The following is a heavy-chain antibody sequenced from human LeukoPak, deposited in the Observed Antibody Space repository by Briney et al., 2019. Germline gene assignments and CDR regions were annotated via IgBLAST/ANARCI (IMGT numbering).Heavy chain of an antibody. J-gene: IGHJ5*02. CDR3: ARGGSSSSARSLLIDP. CDR2: NNPNSGGT. CDR1: VYTFTGYY. D-gene: IGHD6-6*01. Sequence: ASVKVSCKASVYTFTGYYMHWVRQAPAQGLEWMGWNNPNSGGTNDAQKFQGRVTMTRYTSISTAYMELSRLRSDDTAVYYCARGGSSSSARSLLIDPWGQGTLVTVST. V-gene: IGHV1-2*02.